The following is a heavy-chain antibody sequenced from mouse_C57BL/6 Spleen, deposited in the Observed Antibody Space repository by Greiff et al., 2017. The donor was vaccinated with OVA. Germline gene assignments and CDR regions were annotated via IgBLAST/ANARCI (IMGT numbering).Heavy chain of an antibody. J-gene: IGHJ1*03. D-gene: IGHD1-1*01. CDR1: GYTFTSYW. CDR3: ARSLFITTVVATGDFDV. Sequence: QVQLQQPGAELVKPGASVKLSCKASGYTFTSYWMQWVKQRPGQGLEWIGEIDPSDSYTNYNQKFKGKATLTVDTSSSTAYMQLSSLTSEDSAVYYCARSLFITTVVATGDFDVWGTGTTVTVSS. V-gene: IGHV1-50*01. CDR2: IDPSDSYT.